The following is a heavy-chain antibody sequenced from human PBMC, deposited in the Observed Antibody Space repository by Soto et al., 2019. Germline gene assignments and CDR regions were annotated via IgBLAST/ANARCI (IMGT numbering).Heavy chain of an antibody. V-gene: IGHV4-59*08. CDR3: ARLGYCSSTSCPTYYYYMEV. Sequence: SETLSLTCTVSGGSISSYYWSWIRQPPGKGLEWIGYIYYSGSTNYNPSLKSRVTISVDTSKNQFSLKLSSVTAADTAVYYCARLGYCSSTSCPTYYYYMEVWGKGTTVTVSS. D-gene: IGHD2-2*01. J-gene: IGHJ6*03. CDR2: IYYSGST. CDR1: GGSISSYY.